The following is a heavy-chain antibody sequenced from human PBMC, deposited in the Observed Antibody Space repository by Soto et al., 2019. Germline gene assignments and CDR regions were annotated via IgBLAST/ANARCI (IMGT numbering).Heavy chain of an antibody. CDR1: GFTFSSYA. D-gene: IGHD5-12*01. Sequence: EVQLLESGGGLVQPGGSLRLSCAASGFTFSSYAMSWVSQAPGKGLEWVSAISGSGGSTYDADSVKGRFTISRDNSKNTLYLQMNSLRAEDTAVYYCAKNLFAVATTRLEYWGQGTLVTVSS. J-gene: IGHJ4*02. CDR2: ISGSGGST. CDR3: AKNLFAVATTRLEY. V-gene: IGHV3-23*01.